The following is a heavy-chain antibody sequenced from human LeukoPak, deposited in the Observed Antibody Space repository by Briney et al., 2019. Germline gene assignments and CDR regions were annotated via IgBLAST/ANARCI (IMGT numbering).Heavy chain of an antibody. CDR3: ASSLNYYDSSGYYYGFDY. D-gene: IGHD3-22*01. Sequence: GESLKISCKGSGYSFTSYWIGWVRQMPGKGLEWMGTIYPGDSDTRYSPSFQGQVTISADKSISTAYLQWSSLKASDTAMYYCASSLNYYDSSGYYYGFDYRGQGTLVTVSS. CDR1: GYSFTSYW. V-gene: IGHV5-51*01. CDR2: IYPGDSDT. J-gene: IGHJ4*02.